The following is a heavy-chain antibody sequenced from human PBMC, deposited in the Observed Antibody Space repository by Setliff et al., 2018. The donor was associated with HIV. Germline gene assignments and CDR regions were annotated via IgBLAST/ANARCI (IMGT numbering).Heavy chain of an antibody. CDR1: GGTFNSYA. Sequence: ASVKVSCKSSGGTFNSYAISWVRQAPGQGLEWMGGIIPIFDIASSAQKFQGRVTITVDESTSTAYMELSSLRSEDTAVYYCAREVRQGPAMVNYFDYWGQGTLVTVSS. D-gene: IGHD5-18*01. CDR2: IIPIFDIA. V-gene: IGHV1-69*13. J-gene: IGHJ4*02. CDR3: AREVRQGPAMVNYFDY.